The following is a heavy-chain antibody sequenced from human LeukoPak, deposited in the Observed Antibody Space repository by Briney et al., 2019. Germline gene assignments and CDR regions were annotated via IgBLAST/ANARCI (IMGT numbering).Heavy chain of an antibody. V-gene: IGHV1-3*01. CDR3: ARGFTTVTTWFDY. J-gene: IGHJ4*02. Sequence: GASVKVSCKPSGYTFTSYAMHWVRQAPGQRLEWMGWINAGNGNTKYSQKFQGRVTITRDTFASTAYMELSSLRSEDTAVYYCARGFTTVTTWFDYWGQGTLVTVSS. CDR1: GYTFTSYA. D-gene: IGHD4-17*01. CDR2: INAGNGNT.